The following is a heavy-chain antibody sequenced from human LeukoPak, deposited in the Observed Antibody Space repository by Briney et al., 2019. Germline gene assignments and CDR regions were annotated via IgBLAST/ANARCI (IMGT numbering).Heavy chain of an antibody. CDR2: ISSSSSYI. V-gene: IGHV3-21*01. CDR1: GFTFSAYN. D-gene: IGHD6-6*01. CDR3: ARDRGSSPLRWFDP. J-gene: IGHJ5*02. Sequence: GGSLRLSCAASGFTFSAYNMSWVRQAPGKGLEWVSSISSSSSYIYYADSVKGRFTISRDNAKNSLYLQMNSLRAEDTAVYYCARDRGSSPLRWFDPWGQGTLVTVSS.